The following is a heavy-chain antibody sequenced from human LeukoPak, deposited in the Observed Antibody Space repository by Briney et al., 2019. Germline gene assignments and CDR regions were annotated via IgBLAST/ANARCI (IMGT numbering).Heavy chain of an antibody. J-gene: IGHJ4*02. CDR1: GFTFSTYG. CDR3: AKKGNKDSSSSWYVDN. Sequence: RGSLRLSCAASGFTFSTYGLHWVRQAPGKGLEWVAVISYAGGTKYYADSVRGRFTISRDNSKDTLYLQMNSLRAEDTAMYHCAKKGNKDSSSSWYVDNWGQGTLVTVSS. D-gene: IGHD6-13*01. CDR2: ISYAGGTK. V-gene: IGHV3-30*18.